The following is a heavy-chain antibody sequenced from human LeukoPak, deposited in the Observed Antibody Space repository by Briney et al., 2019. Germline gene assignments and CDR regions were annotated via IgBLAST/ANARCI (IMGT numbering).Heavy chain of an antibody. D-gene: IGHD6-19*01. CDR2: ISGSGDST. CDR3: AKVGSSGWTLYYFDY. V-gene: IGHV3-23*01. CDR1: GFTFSNYA. Sequence: GGSLRLSCAASGFTFSNYAMSWVRQAPGKGLEWVSSISGSGDSTYYADSVKGRFTISRDNSKNTLYLQMNSLRAEDTAVYCCAKVGSSGWTLYYFDYWGQGTLVTVSS. J-gene: IGHJ4*02.